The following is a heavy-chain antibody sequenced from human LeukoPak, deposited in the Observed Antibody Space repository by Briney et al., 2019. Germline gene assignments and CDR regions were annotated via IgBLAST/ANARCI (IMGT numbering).Heavy chain of an antibody. D-gene: IGHD3-22*01. V-gene: IGHV3-49*04. J-gene: IGHJ4*02. CDR2: IRSKAYGGTT. CDR3: TRFSPPYYYDSSGYRGYFDY. CDR1: GFAFSSYA. Sequence: GGSLRLSCAASGFAFSSYAMHWVRQAPGKGLEWVGFIRSKAYGGTTEYAASVKGRFTISRDDSKSIAYLQMNSLKTEDTAVYYCTRFSPPYYYDSSGYRGYFDYWGQGTLVTVSS.